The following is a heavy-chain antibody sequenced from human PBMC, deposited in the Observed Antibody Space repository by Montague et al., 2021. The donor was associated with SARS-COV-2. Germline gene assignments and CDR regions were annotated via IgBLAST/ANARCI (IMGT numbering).Heavy chain of an antibody. V-gene: IGHV4-61*02. Sequence: TLSLTCTVSGDSITSDVSYWSWIRQPAGKGLEWIERIYTTGSTNYNPSLKSRLTISLDTSKNQFSLKLSSVTAADTAVYYCARDDFRWDFDSWGQGTLVTVSS. D-gene: IGHD2/OR15-2a*01. CDR3: ARDDFRWDFDS. J-gene: IGHJ4*02. CDR2: IYTTGST. CDR1: GDSITSDVSY.